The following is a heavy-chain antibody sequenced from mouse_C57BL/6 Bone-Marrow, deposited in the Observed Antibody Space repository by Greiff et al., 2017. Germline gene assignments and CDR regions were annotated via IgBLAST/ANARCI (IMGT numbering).Heavy chain of an antibody. CDR2: ISNGGGST. CDR3: ASSITGGFDV. J-gene: IGHJ1*03. D-gene: IGHD1-2*01. Sequence: EVKLVESGGGLVQPGGSLKLSCAASGFTFSDYYMYWVRQTPEKRLEWVAYISNGGGSTYYPDTVKGRFTLSRDNAKNTLYLQMSRLKSEDTAMYYCASSITGGFDVWGTGTTVTVSS. CDR1: GFTFSDYY. V-gene: IGHV5-12*01.